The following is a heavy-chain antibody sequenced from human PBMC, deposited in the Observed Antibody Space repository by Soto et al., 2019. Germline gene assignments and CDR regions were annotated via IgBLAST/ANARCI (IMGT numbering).Heavy chain of an antibody. CDR1: GYSFTSYW. J-gene: IGHJ4*02. V-gene: IGHV5-10-1*01. CDR2: IDPSDSYT. D-gene: IGHD6-13*01. CDR3: ARLQPVAGDNDLTFDY. Sequence: EVQLVQAGAEVKKPGESLRISCKGSGYSFTSYWISWVRQMPGKGLEWMGRIDPSDSYTNYSPSFQGHVTISADKSISTAYLQWSSLKASDTAMYYCARLQPVAGDNDLTFDYWGQGTLVTVSS.